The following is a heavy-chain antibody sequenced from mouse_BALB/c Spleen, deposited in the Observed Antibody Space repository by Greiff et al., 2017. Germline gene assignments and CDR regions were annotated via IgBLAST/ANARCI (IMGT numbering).Heavy chain of an antibody. J-gene: IGHJ4*01. V-gene: IGHV5-4*02. CDR3: ARDENYYGSSPSYAMDY. D-gene: IGHD1-1*01. CDR1: GFTFSDYY. CDR2: ISDGGSYT. Sequence: EVKLVESGGGLVQPGGSRKLSCAASGFTFSDYYMYWVRQTPEKRLEWVATISDGGSYTYYPDSVKGRFTISRDNAKNNLYLQMSSLKSEDTAMYYCARDENYYGSSPSYAMDYWGQGTSVTVSS.